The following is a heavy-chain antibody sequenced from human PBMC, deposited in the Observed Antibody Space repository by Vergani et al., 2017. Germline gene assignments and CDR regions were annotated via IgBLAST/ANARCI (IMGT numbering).Heavy chain of an antibody. V-gene: IGHV4-34*01. D-gene: IGHD1-7*01. CDR1: GGSFSDYS. CDR3: ARESGTTLDY. J-gene: IGHJ4*02. Sequence: QVQLQQWGAGLLKPSETLSLTCGVYGGSFSDYSWSWIRQPPGKGLEWIGEINHSGSTNYNPSLKSRVTISVDTSKNQFSLKLSSVTAADTAAYYCARESGTTLDYWGQGTLVTVSS. CDR2: INHSGST.